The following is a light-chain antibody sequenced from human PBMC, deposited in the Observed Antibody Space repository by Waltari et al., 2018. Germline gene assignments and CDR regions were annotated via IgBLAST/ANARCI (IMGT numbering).Light chain of an antibody. CDR2: WAS. J-gene: IGKJ4*01. V-gene: IGKV4-1*01. CDR1: QSVLHSSNNKNF. CDR3: QQYLITPLT. Sequence: PDSLAVSLGERATINCKSSQSVLHSSNNKNFLAWYQQRPGHPPKLLIYWASTRDSGVPDRFSGTGSGTDFTLTISSLQAADVAVYYSQQYLITPLTFGGGTKVEIK.